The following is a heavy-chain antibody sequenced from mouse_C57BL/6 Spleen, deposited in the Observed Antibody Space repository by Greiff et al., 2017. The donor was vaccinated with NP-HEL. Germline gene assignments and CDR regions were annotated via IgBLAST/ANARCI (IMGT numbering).Heavy chain of an antibody. V-gene: IGHV1-82*01. CDR1: GYAFSSSW. J-gene: IGHJ4*01. D-gene: IGHD2-4*01. CDR3: ASHYDYDVPYAMDY. CDR2: IYPGDGDT. Sequence: VKLQESGPELVKPGASVKISCKASGYAFSSSWMNWVKQRPGKGLEWIGRIYPGDGDTNYNGKFKGKATLTADKSSSTAYMQLSSLTSEDSAVYFCASHYDYDVPYAMDYWGQGTSVTVSS.